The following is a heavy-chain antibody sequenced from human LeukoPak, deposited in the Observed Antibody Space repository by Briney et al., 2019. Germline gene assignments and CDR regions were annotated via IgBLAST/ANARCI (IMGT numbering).Heavy chain of an antibody. J-gene: IGHJ4*02. CDR2: ISSSSSYI. V-gene: IGHV3-21*01. Sequence: PGGSLRLSCAASGFTFSSYAMSWVRQAPGKGLEWVSSISSSSSYIYYADSVKGRFTISRDNAKNSLYLQMNSLRAEDTAVYYCARRRDRTLKSPCDYWGQGTLVTVSS. CDR3: ARRRDRTLKSPCDY. D-gene: IGHD2-2*01. CDR1: GFTFSSYA.